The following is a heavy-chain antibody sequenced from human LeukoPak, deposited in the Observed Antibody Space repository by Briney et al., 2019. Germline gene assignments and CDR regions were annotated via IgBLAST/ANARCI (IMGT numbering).Heavy chain of an antibody. V-gene: IGHV1-2*02. CDR2: INPNSGGT. D-gene: IGHD3-22*01. Sequence: ASVKVSCKASGYTLTGYYMHWVRQAPGQGLEWMGWINPNSGGTNYAQKFQGRVTMARDTSISTAYMELSRLRSDDTAVYYCASDSYYYDSSGYQYYFDYWGQGTLVTVSS. J-gene: IGHJ4*02. CDR3: ASDSYYYDSSGYQYYFDY. CDR1: GYTLTGYY.